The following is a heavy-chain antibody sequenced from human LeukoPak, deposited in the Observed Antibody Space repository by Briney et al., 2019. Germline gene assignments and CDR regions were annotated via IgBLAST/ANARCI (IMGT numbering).Heavy chain of an antibody. Sequence: GGSLRLSCAASGFTFSSYAMSWVRQAPGKGLEWVSAISGSGGSTYYADSVKGRFAISRDNSKNTLDLQMNSLRVEDTAVYYCVGEVGPRDFGKWGQGRLVTVSS. V-gene: IGHV3-23*01. D-gene: IGHD1-26*01. CDR1: GFTFSSYA. J-gene: IGHJ4*02. CDR2: ISGSGGST. CDR3: VGEVGPRDFGK.